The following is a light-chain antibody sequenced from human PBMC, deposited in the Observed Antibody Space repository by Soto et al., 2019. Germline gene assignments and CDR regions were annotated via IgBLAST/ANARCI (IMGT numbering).Light chain of an antibody. J-gene: IGLJ2*01. CDR2: DVR. CDR3: SSYTSSSTVI. Sequence: QPALTQPASVSGSPGQSITISCTGTSSDIGGYNYISWYQQLPGKAPKFIIYDVRNRPSGVSNRFSGSRSGNTASLTISGLQAEDEADYYCSSYTSSSTVIFGGGTKLTVL. V-gene: IGLV2-14*01. CDR1: SSDIGGYNY.